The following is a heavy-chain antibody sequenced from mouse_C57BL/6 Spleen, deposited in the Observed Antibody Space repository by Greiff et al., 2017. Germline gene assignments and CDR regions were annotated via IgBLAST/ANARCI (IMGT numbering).Heavy chain of an antibody. CDR2: IDPETGGT. D-gene: IGHD1-1*01. J-gene: IGHJ4*01. Sequence: VKLQESGAELVRPGASVTLSCKASGYTFTDYEMHWVKQTPVHGLEWIGAIDPETGGTAYNQKFKGKAILTADKSSSTAYMELRSLTSEDSAVYYCTRSYYYGSSSGDAMDYWGQGTSVTVSS. V-gene: IGHV1-15*01. CDR1: GYTFTDYE. CDR3: TRSYYYGSSSGDAMDY.